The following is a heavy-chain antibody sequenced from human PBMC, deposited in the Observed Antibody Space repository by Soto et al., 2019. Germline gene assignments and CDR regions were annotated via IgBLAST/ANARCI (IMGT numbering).Heavy chain of an antibody. CDR3: GLSVTGDIYNWFDP. D-gene: IGHD2-21*02. CDR2: IVPMVGSS. CDR1: GGSFSSYG. Sequence: QVRLVQSGAEVKKPGSSVKVSCKASGGSFSSYGITWMRQAPGQGPAWVGGIVPMVGSSDYAQKFQGRVTITADQSTTTVYMELTKLTSRDTAVYYCGLSVTGDIYNWFDPWGQGTLVTVTS. J-gene: IGHJ5*02. V-gene: IGHV1-69*12.